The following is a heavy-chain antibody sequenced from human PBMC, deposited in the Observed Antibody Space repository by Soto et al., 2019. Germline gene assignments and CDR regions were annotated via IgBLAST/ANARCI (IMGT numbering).Heavy chain of an antibody. J-gene: IGHJ6*02. CDR3: ARARVNCSRTRCYAGEGMYV. D-gene: IGHD2-2*01. V-gene: IGHV1-69*06. CDR1: GVTFSSYA. Sequence: ASVKVSCKASGVTFSSYAISWVRQAPGQGLEGMRGIIPVFGTANYAQKFQGRVTITADKSTSTADMELSSLRSEATAVYSCARARVNCSRTRCYAGEGMYVWGQGMTVTVSS. CDR2: IIPVFGTA.